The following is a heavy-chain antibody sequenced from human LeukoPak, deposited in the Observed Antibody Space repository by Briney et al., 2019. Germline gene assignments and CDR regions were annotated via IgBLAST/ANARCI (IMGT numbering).Heavy chain of an antibody. D-gene: IGHD3-9*01. Sequence: ASVKVSCKTSGYTFTGYYMHWVRQAPGQGLEWMGWISAYNGNTNYAQKLQGRVTMTTDTSTSTAYMELRSLRSDDTAVYYCARDWYDILTNYFDYWGQGTLVTVSS. J-gene: IGHJ4*02. CDR3: ARDWYDILTNYFDY. V-gene: IGHV1-18*04. CDR1: GYTFTGYY. CDR2: ISAYNGNT.